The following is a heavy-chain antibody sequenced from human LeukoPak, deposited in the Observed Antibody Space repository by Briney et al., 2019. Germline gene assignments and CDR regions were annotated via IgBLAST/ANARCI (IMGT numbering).Heavy chain of an antibody. J-gene: IGHJ3*02. CDR1: GGTFSSYA. Sequence: SVKVSCKASGGTFSSYAISWVQQAPGQGLEWMGGIIPIFGTANYAQKFQGRVTITTDESTSTAYMELSSLRSEDTAVYYCARAMVVWAGDDAFDIWGQGTMVTVSS. CDR3: ARAMVVWAGDDAFDI. CDR2: IIPIFGTA. V-gene: IGHV1-69*05. D-gene: IGHD6-19*01.